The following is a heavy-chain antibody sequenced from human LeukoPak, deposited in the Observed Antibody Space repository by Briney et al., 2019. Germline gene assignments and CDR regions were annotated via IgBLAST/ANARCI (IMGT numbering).Heavy chain of an antibody. V-gene: IGHV3-23*01. J-gene: IGHJ6*03. D-gene: IGHD3-10*01. Sequence: SGGSLRLSCAASGFTFSNYGMNWVRQAPGEGLEWVSGITGNGGNRYYADSVKGRFTISRHNSKNTLYLQMNSLRVEATAVYYCARSLRVRGVPDYMDVWGKGTTVTISS. CDR2: ITGNGGNR. CDR3: ARSLRVRGVPDYMDV. CDR1: GFTFSNYG.